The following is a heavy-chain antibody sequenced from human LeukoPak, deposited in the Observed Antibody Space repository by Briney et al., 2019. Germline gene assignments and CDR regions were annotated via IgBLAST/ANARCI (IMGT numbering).Heavy chain of an antibody. D-gene: IGHD6-19*01. Sequence: SETLSLTCAVYGGSFSGYYWSWIRQPPGKGLEWIGEVNHSGSTNYNPSLKSRVTISVDTSKNQFSLKLSSVTAADTAVYYCARWGSGWYYFDYWGQGTLVTVSS. J-gene: IGHJ4*02. CDR3: ARWGSGWYYFDY. CDR1: GGSFSGYY. CDR2: VNHSGST. V-gene: IGHV4-34*01.